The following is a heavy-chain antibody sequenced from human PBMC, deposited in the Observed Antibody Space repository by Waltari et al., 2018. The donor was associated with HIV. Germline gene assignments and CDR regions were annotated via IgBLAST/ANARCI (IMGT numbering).Heavy chain of an antibody. V-gene: IGHV1-2*02. CDR1: GYTFTGYY. Sequence: QVQLVQSGAEVKKPGASVKVSCKASGYTFTGYYMHWVRQAPGQGLEWMGWINPNSGGTNDAQKFQGRVTMTRDTSISTAYMELSRLRSDDTAVYYCARGAHAFSLLTAYWGQGTLVTVSS. J-gene: IGHJ4*02. D-gene: IGHD3-9*01. CDR2: INPNSGGT. CDR3: ARGAHAFSLLTAY.